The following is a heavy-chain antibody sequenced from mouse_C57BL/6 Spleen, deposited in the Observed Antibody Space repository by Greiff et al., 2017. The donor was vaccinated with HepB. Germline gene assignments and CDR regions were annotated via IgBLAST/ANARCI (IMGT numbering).Heavy chain of an antibody. CDR2: FTMYSDAT. V-gene: IGHV1-49*01. CDR3: ARGDYGSSLWFAY. D-gene: IGHD1-1*01. Sequence: LQQSGAELVRPGSSVKLSCKDSYFSFMASAMHWVKQRPGHGLEWIGSFTMYSDATEYSENFKGKATLTANTSSRTAYMELSSLTSEDSAVYYCARGDYGSSLWFAYWGQGTLVTVSA. J-gene: IGHJ3*01. CDR1: YFSFMASA.